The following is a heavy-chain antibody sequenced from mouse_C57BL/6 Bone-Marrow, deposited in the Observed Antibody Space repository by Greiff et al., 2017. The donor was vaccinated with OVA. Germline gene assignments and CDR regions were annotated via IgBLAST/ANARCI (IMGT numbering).Heavy chain of an antibody. Sequence: EVHLVESEGGLVQPGSSMKLSCTASGFTFSDYYMAWVRQVPEKGLEWVANINYDGSSTYYLDSLKSRFIISRDNAKNILYLQMSSLKSEDTATYYCAMIYYDYDGYFDYWGQGTTLTVSS. V-gene: IGHV5-16*01. CDR3: AMIYYDYDGYFDY. CDR2: INYDGSST. CDR1: GFTFSDYY. D-gene: IGHD2-4*01. J-gene: IGHJ2*01.